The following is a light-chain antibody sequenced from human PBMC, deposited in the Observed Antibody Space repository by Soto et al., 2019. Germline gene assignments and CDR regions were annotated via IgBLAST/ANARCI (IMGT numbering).Light chain of an antibody. J-gene: IGKJ1*01. Sequence: DIHMTQSXSTLSASVGDRVTITCRASQSLNSLLAWYQQKPGRAPKLLIYDASTLESGVPSRFSGSGSGTEFTLTISSLQTDDFATYYCQQYNSYSSWTFGQGTKVDIK. CDR1: QSLNSL. CDR2: DAS. CDR3: QQYNSYSSWT. V-gene: IGKV1-5*01.